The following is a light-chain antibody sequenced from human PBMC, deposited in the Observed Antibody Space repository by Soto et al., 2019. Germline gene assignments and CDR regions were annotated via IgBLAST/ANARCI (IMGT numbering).Light chain of an antibody. CDR2: DAS. V-gene: IGKV3-20*01. CDR1: QSVSTY. Sequence: EIVLTQSPATLSLSPGERATLSCRASQSVSTYLAWYQQRPGQAPRLLIYDASYRATDIPPRFSGSGSGTDFTLTISRLEPEDFALYYCQQYGSSPITFGQGTRLENK. J-gene: IGKJ5*01. CDR3: QQYGSSPIT.